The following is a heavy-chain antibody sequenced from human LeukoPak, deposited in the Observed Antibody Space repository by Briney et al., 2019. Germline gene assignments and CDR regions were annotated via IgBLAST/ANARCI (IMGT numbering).Heavy chain of an antibody. CDR1: RFIFSSYA. CDR2: ISYDGSNK. D-gene: IGHD3-3*01. V-gene: IGHV3-30*04. J-gene: IGHJ4*02. CDR3: AKDWGPTYYDFWSGSPGY. Sequence: GGSLRLACAASRFIFSSYAMHWVRQAPGKGLEWVAVISYDGSNKYYADSVKGRFTISRDNSKNTLYLQMNSLRAEDTAVYYCAKDWGPTYYDFWSGSPGYWGQGTLVTVSS.